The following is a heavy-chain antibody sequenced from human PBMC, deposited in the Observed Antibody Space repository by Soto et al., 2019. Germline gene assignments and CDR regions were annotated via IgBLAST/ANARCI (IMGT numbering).Heavy chain of an antibody. CDR2: INPSVGNT. J-gene: IGHJ4*02. CDR3: ARVGREDY. Sequence: EASVKVSCKTSGYTFTSYYLHWVRQAPGQGLEWMGMINPSVGNTSYAQKFQGRVTMTRDTSTSTVYMELSSLRSEDMAVYYCARVGREDYWGQGTLVTVSS. CDR1: GYTFTSYY. V-gene: IGHV1-46*01.